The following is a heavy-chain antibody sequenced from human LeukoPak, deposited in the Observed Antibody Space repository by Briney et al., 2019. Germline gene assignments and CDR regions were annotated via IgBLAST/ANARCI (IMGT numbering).Heavy chain of an antibody. CDR1: GFSLSTSGVG. V-gene: IGHV2-5*01. CDR2: IYWNDDK. CDR3: AHSSTVVVAAPGAFDP. D-gene: IGHD2-15*01. Sequence: SGPTLVNPTQTLTLTCTFSGFSLSTSGVGVGWIRQPPGKALEWLALIYWNDDKRYSPSLKSRLTITEDTSKNQVVLTMTNMDPVDTATYYCAHSSTVVVAAPGAFDPWGQGTLVTVSS. J-gene: IGHJ5*02.